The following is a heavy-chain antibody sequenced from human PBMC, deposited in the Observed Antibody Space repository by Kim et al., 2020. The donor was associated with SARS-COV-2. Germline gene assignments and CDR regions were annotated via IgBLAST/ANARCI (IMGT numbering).Heavy chain of an antibody. CDR2: IKQDGSEK. CDR3: ARDRVRDSSGYSPSAY. V-gene: IGHV3-7*01. Sequence: GGSLRLSCAASGFTFSGYWMSWVRQAPGKGLEWVADIKQDGSEKYYADSVKGRFTISRDNAKNSLYLQMNSLRAEDTAVYYCARDRVRDSSGYSPSAYWGQGPLVPVSS. J-gene: IGHJ4*02. D-gene: IGHD3-22*01. CDR1: GFTFSGYW.